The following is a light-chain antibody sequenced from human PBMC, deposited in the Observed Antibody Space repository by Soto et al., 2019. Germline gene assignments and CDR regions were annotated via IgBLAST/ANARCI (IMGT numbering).Light chain of an antibody. CDR2: KAS. V-gene: IGKV1-5*03. CDR1: QSISNW. Sequence: DIQMTQSPSTLSASVGDRVTITCRASQSISNWLAWYQQKPGQAPKLLIYKASSLESGVPSRFSGSGSGTEFTLTISSLQPDDFATYYCQQYNSYSRWTFGQGTKVEIK. CDR3: QQYNSYSRWT. J-gene: IGKJ1*01.